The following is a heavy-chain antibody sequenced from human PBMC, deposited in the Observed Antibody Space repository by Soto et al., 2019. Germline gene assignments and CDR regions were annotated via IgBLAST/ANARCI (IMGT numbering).Heavy chain of an antibody. J-gene: IGHJ6*02. CDR2: ISYDGDTI. Sequence: SCAGSGFTFGTYSMNWVRQAAGKGLEWIAYISYDGDTIQYADSVKGRFTISRDNAKNSLYLQMNSLRDEDTAVYYCARLYYDYVWGQGTTVTVSS. CDR1: GFTFGTYS. D-gene: IGHD3-3*01. V-gene: IGHV3-48*02. CDR3: ARLYYDYV.